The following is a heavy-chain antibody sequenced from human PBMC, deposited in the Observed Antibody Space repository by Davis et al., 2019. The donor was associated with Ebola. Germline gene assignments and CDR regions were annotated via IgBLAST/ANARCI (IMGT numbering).Heavy chain of an antibody. J-gene: IGHJ4*02. Sequence: AGSLTLSCAASGFTFSSYGMHWVRQAPGKGLEWVAVISSDGSNKYYVDSVKGRFTISRDNSRDTLYLQMNSLRAEDTAVYYCAKGRDCTNGICYSDYWGQGTLVTVSS. D-gene: IGHD2-8*01. CDR1: GFTFSSYG. V-gene: IGHV3-30*18. CDR3: AKGRDCTNGICYSDY. CDR2: ISSDGSNK.